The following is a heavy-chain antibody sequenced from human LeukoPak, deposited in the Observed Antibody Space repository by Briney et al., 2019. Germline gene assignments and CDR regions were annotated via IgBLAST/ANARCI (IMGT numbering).Heavy chain of an antibody. CDR1: GGSISSYY. CDR2: IYYSGST. D-gene: IGHD5-24*01. Sequence: ASETLSLTCTVSGGSISSYYWSWIRQPPGKGLEWIGYIYYSGSTNYNPSLKSRVTISVDTSKNQFSLKLSSVTAADTAVYYCARVGLGMAMDYWGQGTLVTVSS. J-gene: IGHJ4*02. V-gene: IGHV4-59*01. CDR3: ARVGLGMAMDY.